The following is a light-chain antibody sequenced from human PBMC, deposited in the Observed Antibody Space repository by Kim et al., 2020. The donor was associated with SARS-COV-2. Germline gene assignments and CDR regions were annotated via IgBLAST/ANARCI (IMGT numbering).Light chain of an antibody. Sequence: SLGERATLSCRASQSVTSTYLAWYQQRPGQAPRLLIYGASIRATGIPDRFSGSGSETDFTLTISRLEPEDSAVYYCQQNGGSPPYTFGQGTKLEI. J-gene: IGKJ2*01. CDR3: QQNGGSPPYT. CDR1: QSVTSTY. CDR2: GAS. V-gene: IGKV3-20*01.